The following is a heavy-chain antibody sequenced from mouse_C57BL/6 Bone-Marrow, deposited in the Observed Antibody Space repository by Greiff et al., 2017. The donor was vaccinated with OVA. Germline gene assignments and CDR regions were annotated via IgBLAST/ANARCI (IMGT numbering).Heavy chain of an antibody. Sequence: EVKLQESGPGLVKPSQSLSLTCSVTGYSITSGYYWNWLRQFPGNKLEWMGYISYDGSNNYNPSLKNRISITRDTSKNQFFLKLNSVTTEDTATYYCARARDKRNAMDYWGQGTSVTVSS. D-gene: IGHD3-3*01. CDR3: ARARDKRNAMDY. CDR2: ISYDGSN. CDR1: GYSITSGYY. V-gene: IGHV3-6*01. J-gene: IGHJ4*01.